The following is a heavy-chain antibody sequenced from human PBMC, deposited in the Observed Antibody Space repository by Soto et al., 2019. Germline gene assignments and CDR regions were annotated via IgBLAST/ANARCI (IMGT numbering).Heavy chain of an antibody. D-gene: IGHD2-8*01. CDR2: ITAGSTTI. CDR3: ARDNGMAGSFDP. CDR1: GFTFSAYS. Sequence: EVQLVESGGGLVQPGESLRLSCAAPGFTFSAYSMNWVRQAPGKGLEWVSYITAGSTTIYYADSVKGRFTISRDNARNSLFLQMNSLRDEDTAVYYCARDNGMAGSFDPWGQGTLVTVSS. V-gene: IGHV3-48*02. J-gene: IGHJ5*02.